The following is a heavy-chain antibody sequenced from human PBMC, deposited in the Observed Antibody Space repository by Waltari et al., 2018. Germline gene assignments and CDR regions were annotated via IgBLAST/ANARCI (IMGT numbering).Heavy chain of an antibody. CDR1: GGSISSHY. J-gene: IGHJ6*02. CDR2: IYYSGST. Sequence: QVQLQESGPALVKPSETLSLTCTVSGGSISSHYWNWIRQPPGKGLEWIGYIYYSGSTHYNPSLKSRVTISVDTSKNQISLKLTSVTTADTAVYYCARDSGTYYFMDVWGQGTTVTVSS. V-gene: IGHV4-59*11. CDR3: ARDSGTYYFMDV.